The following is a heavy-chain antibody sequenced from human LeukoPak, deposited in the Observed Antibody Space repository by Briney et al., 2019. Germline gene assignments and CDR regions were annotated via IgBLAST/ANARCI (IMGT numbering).Heavy chain of an antibody. V-gene: IGHV4-39*01. CDR3: ASLGYCSGGSCYYYYYGMDV. CDR1: GGSISTNW. D-gene: IGHD2-15*01. CDR2: IYYSGST. J-gene: IGHJ6*02. Sequence: SGTLSLTCAVSGGSISTNWWSWVRQSPGKGLEWIGSIYYSGSTYYNPSLKSRVTISVDTSKNQFSLKLSSVTAADTAVYYCASLGYCSGGSCYYYYYGMDVWGQGTTVTVSS.